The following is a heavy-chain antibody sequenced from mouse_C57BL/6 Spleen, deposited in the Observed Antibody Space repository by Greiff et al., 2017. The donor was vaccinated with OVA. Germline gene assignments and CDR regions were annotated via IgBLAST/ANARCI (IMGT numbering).Heavy chain of an antibody. CDR1: GYSITSGYY. D-gene: IGHD3-2*02. J-gene: IGHJ2*01. CDR2: ISYDGSN. CDR3: ASSGYLYYFDY. V-gene: IGHV3-6*01. Sequence: EVQLQESGPGLVKPSQSLSLTCSVTGYSITSGYYWNWIRQFPGNKLEWMGYISYDGSNNYNPSLKNRISITRDTSKNQFFLKLNSVTTEDTATYYCASSGYLYYFDYWGQGTTLTVSS.